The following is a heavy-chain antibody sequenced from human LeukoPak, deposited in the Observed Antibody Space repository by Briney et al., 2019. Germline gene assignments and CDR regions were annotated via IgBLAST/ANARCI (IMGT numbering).Heavy chain of an antibody. D-gene: IGHD4-17*01. Sequence: PSEPLSLTCSVSGGSVSSGTYYWSWIRQPPGKGLEWIAYVYYSGSPNYNPSLKSRVTISLDMSKNQFSLKLNSVTAADTAVYYCARRSYDDSSFDYWGQGTLVTVSS. CDR3: ARRSYDDSSFDY. V-gene: IGHV4-61*01. J-gene: IGHJ4*02. CDR2: VYYSGSP. CDR1: GGSVSSGTYY.